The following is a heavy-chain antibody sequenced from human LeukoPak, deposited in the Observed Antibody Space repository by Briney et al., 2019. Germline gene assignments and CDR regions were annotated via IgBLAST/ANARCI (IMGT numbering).Heavy chain of an antibody. Sequence: PSETLSLTCAVYGGSLSGYYWSWIRQPPGKGLEWIGEINHSGSTNYNPSLKSRVTISVVTSKNQFSLKLSSVTAADTAVYYCARPDSSGYYLDYWGQGTLVTVSS. D-gene: IGHD3-22*01. J-gene: IGHJ4*02. V-gene: IGHV4-34*01. CDR1: GGSLSGYY. CDR2: INHSGST. CDR3: ARPDSSGYYLDY.